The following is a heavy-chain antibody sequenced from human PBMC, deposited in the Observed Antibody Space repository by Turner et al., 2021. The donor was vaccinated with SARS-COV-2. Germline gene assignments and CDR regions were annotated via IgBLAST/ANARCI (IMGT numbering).Heavy chain of an antibody. V-gene: IGHV3-66*02. J-gene: IGHJ5*02. Sequence: EVQLVESGGGFVKPGGSLSLSCAASGFTVRSNYMSWVRQAPGKGLEWVSVIYSGGSTYYADSVKGRFTISRDNSKNTLYLQMNSLRAEDTAVYYCATDLKGGRGPWGQGTLVTVSS. CDR2: IYSGGST. CDR1: GFTVRSNY. CDR3: ATDLKGGRGP. D-gene: IGHD1-26*01.